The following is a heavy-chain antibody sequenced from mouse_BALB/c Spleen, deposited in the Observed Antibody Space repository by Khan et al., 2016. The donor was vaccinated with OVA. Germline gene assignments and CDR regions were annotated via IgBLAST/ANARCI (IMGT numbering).Heavy chain of an antibody. CDR2: ISYSGNT. CDR3: ERIYGGDFDY. CDR1: GYSITSDYA. J-gene: IGHJ2*01. D-gene: IGHD1-1*01. Sequence: EVKLLESGPGLVKPSQSLSLTCTVTGYSITSDYAWNWIRQFPGNKLEWMGHISYSGNTKYTPSLKSRISITRDTSKNQFFLQLNSVTTEDTATYYCERIYGGDFDYWGQGTTLTVSS. V-gene: IGHV3-2*02.